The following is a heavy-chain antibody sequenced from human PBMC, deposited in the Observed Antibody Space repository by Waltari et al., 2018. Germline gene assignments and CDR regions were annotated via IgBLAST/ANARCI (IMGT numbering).Heavy chain of an antibody. Sequence: QVQLVESGGGVVQPGRSLRLSCAASGFTFSSYGMHWVRQAPGKGLEWVAVISYDGSNKYYADSVKGRFTISRDNSKNTLYLQMNSLRAEDTAVYYCARSVTPTAHFDYWGQGTLVTVSS. V-gene: IGHV3-30*03. D-gene: IGHD4-4*01. CDR3: ARSVTPTAHFDY. CDR1: GFTFSSYG. CDR2: ISYDGSNK. J-gene: IGHJ4*02.